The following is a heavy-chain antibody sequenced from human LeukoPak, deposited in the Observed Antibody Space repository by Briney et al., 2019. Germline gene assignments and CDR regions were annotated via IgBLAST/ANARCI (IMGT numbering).Heavy chain of an antibody. Sequence: ASVKVSCKTSGYTFTGYYIHWARQAPGQGLEWMGWINPNSGGTNYAQKFQDRVTMTRDTSISTAYMELSRLRSDDTAVYYCAPGAVVAAPYYFDYWGQGTLVTVSS. J-gene: IGHJ4*02. CDR2: INPNSGGT. V-gene: IGHV1-2*02. D-gene: IGHD3-22*01. CDR3: APGAVVAAPYYFDY. CDR1: GYTFTGYY.